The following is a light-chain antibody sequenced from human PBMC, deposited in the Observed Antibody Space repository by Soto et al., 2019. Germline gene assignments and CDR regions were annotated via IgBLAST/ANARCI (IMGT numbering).Light chain of an antibody. CDR2: GAS. CDR3: QQYGTSPIT. CDR1: QSVSSSY. J-gene: IGKJ5*01. V-gene: IGKV3-20*01. Sequence: EIVLTQSPGTLSLSPGERATLSCRASQSVSSSYLAWYQQKPGQAPRLLIYGASHRATGLPDRFSGSGSGTDFTLTISRLEPEDFAVYYCQQYGTSPITFGQGTRLEIK.